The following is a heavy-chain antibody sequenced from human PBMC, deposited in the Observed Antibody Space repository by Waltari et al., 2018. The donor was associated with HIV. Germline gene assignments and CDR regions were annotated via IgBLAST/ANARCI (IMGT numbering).Heavy chain of an antibody. J-gene: IGHJ4*02. D-gene: IGHD3-10*02. Sequence: EVQLVESGGGLVKPGGSLRLSCTASGSTFSTDPMTWVRQAPGKVLEWVSSISRGTSYIYYADSGTGRFTVCRDNAKSSLFLQMNSLRADDTAVYYCARQQLGSGALDLWGQGTLVTVSS. V-gene: IGHV3-21*02. CDR1: GSTFSTDP. CDR3: ARQQLGSGALDL. CDR2: ISRGTSYI.